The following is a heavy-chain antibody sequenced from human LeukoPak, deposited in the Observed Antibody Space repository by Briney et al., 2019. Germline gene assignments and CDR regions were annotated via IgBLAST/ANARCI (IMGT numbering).Heavy chain of an antibody. D-gene: IGHD6-19*01. J-gene: IGHJ4*02. CDR3: ARRRSAYSSGWYGY. Sequence: GGSLRLSCAASGFTFSSYWMSWVRQAPGKGLEWVANIKQDGSEKYYVDSVKGRFTISRDNAKNSLYLQMNSLRAEDTAVYYCARRRSAYSSGWYGYWGQGTLVTVSS. CDR2: IKQDGSEK. V-gene: IGHV3-7*01. CDR1: GFTFSSYW.